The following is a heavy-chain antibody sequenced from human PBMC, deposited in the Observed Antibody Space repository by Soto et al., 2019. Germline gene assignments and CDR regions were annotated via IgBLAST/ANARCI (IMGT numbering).Heavy chain of an antibody. D-gene: IGHD4-17*01. CDR3: ARDLNYGGTFDY. Sequence: SETLSLTCTVSGGSISSYYWSWIRQPPGKGLEWIGYIYYSGSTNYNPSLKSRVAISVDTSKNQFSLKVSSVTAADTAVYYCARDLNYGGTFDYWGQGTLVTVSS. J-gene: IGHJ4*02. CDR2: IYYSGST. CDR1: GGSISSYY. V-gene: IGHV4-59*01.